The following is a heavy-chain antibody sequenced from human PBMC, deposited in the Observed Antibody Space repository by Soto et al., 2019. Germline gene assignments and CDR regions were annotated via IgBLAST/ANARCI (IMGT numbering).Heavy chain of an antibody. J-gene: IGHJ2*01. CDR1: GSSIRNSYYF. CDR2: IFNNGST. V-gene: IGHV4-39*07. CDR3: ARGRLFLLVRRPPRYSLYPYQTSSDL. D-gene: IGHD2-2*01. Sequence: SETLSLTCTVSGSSIRNSYYFWGWIRQPPGKGLERIGSIFNNGSTHHNPSLKSRVTISVDTSKNQFSLKLSSVTAADTAVYYCARGRLFLLVRRPPRYSLYPYQTSSDL.